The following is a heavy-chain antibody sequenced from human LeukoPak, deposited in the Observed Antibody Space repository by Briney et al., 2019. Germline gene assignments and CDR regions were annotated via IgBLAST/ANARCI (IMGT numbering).Heavy chain of an antibody. J-gene: IGHJ4*02. CDR1: GYTFTSYA. CDR3: ARDSTYYYDSSGYYPGDY. Sequence: ASVKVSCKASGYTFTSYAMHWVRQAPGQRLEWMGWINAGNGNTKYSQKFQGRVTITRDTSASTAYMELSSLRSEDTAVYYCARDSTYYYDSSGYYPGDYWGQGTLVTVSS. CDR2: INAGNGNT. D-gene: IGHD3-22*01. V-gene: IGHV1-3*01.